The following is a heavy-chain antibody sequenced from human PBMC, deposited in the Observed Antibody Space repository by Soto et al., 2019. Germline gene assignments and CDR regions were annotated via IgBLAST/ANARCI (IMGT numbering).Heavy chain of an antibody. Sequence: GESLKISCTGFGYTFTTFWISWVRQMPGRGLEWMGRIDPRDSYTNYSPSFQGHVTISGDKSISTVYLQWASLKASDTAMYYCARLYCSSSTCDSWFDPWGQGTLVTVSS. CDR3: ARLYCSSSTCDSWFDP. D-gene: IGHD2-2*01. CDR2: IDPRDSYT. V-gene: IGHV5-10-1*01. J-gene: IGHJ5*02. CDR1: GYTFTTFW.